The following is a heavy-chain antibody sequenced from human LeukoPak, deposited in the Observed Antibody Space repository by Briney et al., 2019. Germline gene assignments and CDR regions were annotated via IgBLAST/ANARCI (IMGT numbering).Heavy chain of an antibody. CDR2: INSDGSST. CDR1: GFTFSSYW. J-gene: IGHJ4*02. CDR3: AKYGPFGPKDYFDY. V-gene: IGHV3-74*01. D-gene: IGHD3-10*01. Sequence: GGSLRLSCAASGFTFSSYWMHWVRQAPGKGLVWVSRINSDGSSTSYADSVKGRFTISRDNSKNTLYLQMNSLRAEDTAVYYCAKYGPFGPKDYFDYWGQGTLVTVSS.